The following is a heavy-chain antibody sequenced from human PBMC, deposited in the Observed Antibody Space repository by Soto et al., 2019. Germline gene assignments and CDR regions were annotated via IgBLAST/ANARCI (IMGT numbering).Heavy chain of an antibody. CDR2: INHSRST. CDR1: GGSFSGYY. CDR3: ARGIYDFWSSYDTWFEP. V-gene: IGHV4-34*01. J-gene: IGHJ5*02. Sequence: PSETLSLTCAVYGGSFSGYYWSWVRQSPGRGLEWIGEINHSRSTNYNPSLKSRVTISVDTSKDQFSLKLTSVTAADTAVYYCARGIYDFWSSYDTWFEPWGQGTLVTVSS. D-gene: IGHD3-3*01.